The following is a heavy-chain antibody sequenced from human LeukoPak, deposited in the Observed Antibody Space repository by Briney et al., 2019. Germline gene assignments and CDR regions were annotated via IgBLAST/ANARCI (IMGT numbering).Heavy chain of an antibody. J-gene: IGHJ4*02. CDR2: IKSDGSGA. CDR3: VRDSGFGTYFDY. Sequence: GGSLRLSCVASGLTFSLYWMHWVRQVPGKGRVGVSRIKSDGSGAAYADSVKGRFTISRDNAKSTLYLHMNSLRAEDTAVYYCVRDSGFGTYFDYWGQGTLVTVSS. D-gene: IGHD5-12*01. V-gene: IGHV3-74*01. CDR1: GLTFSLYW.